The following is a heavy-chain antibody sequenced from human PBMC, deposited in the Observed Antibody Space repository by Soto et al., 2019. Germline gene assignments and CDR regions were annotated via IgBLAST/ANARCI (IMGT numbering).Heavy chain of an antibody. CDR3: AKGLGWRVLGDAFDI. Sequence: PGGSLRLSCAASGITFSSYGMHWVRQAPGKGQERVAVISYDGTNKYYGDSVKGRFSISRDNSKNTLYLQMNSLRAEYTSAYYCAKGLGWRVLGDAFDIWGQVTMVTVAS. J-gene: IGHJ3*02. D-gene: IGHD3-16*01. V-gene: IGHV3-30*18. CDR1: GITFSSYG. CDR2: ISYDGTNK.